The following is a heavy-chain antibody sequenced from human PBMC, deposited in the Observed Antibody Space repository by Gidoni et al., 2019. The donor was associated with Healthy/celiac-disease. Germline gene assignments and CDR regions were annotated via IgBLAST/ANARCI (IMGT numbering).Heavy chain of an antibody. J-gene: IGHJ4*02. CDR3: ARDLPDYYDSSGYI. V-gene: IGHV3-48*01. CDR1: GFTFRSYS. CDR2: ISSSSSTI. Sequence: EVQLVESWGGLVQPGGSLRVSCAASGFTFRSYSMNGVRQAPGKGLEWVSYISSSSSTIYYADSVKGRFTISRDNAKNSLYLQMNSLRAEDTAVYYCARDLPDYYDSSGYIWGQGTLVTVSS. D-gene: IGHD3-22*01.